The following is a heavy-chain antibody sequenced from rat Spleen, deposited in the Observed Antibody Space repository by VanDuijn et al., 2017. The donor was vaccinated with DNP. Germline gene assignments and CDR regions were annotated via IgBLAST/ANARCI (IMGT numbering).Heavy chain of an antibody. J-gene: IGHJ2*01. D-gene: IGHD1-11*01. CDR3: TKAGGYSPWYFDY. Sequence: EVQLVESGGGLVQPGRSMKLSCGVSGFTFSNYYMAWVRQAPTKGLEWVAAISPGGGNTYYRDSVKGRFTISRDNAKRTLYLQMDSLRSEETATYYCTKAGGYSPWYFDYWGQGVMVTVSS. CDR1: GFTFSNYY. V-gene: IGHV5S11*01. CDR2: ISPGGGNT.